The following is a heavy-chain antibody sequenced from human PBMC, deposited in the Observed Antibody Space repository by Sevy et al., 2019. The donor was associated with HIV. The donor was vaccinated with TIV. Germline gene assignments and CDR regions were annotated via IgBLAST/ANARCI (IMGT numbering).Heavy chain of an antibody. CDR3: AGENAWGRGYS. J-gene: IGHJ4*02. V-gene: IGHV4-59*11. CDR2: IYYNGPI. Sequence: SETLSLTCTVSGGSITSLYWNWIRQPPGKGLEWIANIYYNGPINYNPSLKSRVTLSPDTSKNQFSLRLSSVTAADTAMYYCAGENAWGRGYSWGQGTLVTVSS. D-gene: IGHD1-26*01. CDR1: GGSITSLY.